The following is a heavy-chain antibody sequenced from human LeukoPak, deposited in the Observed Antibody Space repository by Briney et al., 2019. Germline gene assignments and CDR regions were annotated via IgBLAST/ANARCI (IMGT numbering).Heavy chain of an antibody. V-gene: IGHV4-34*01. D-gene: IGHD6-19*01. J-gene: IGHJ4*02. CDR1: GGSFSGYY. CDR2: INHSGST. CDR3: AIDPSEIAVVTT. Sequence: SETLSLTCAVYGGSFSGYYWSWIRQPPGKGLEWIGEINHSGSTNYNPSLKSRVTISVDTSKNQFSLKLSSVTAADTAVYYCAIDPSEIAVVTTWGQGTLVTVSS.